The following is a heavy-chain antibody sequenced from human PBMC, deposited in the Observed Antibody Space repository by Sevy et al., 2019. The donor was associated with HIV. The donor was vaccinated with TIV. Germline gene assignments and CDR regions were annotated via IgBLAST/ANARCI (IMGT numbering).Heavy chain of an antibody. D-gene: IGHD2-2*01. CDR3: ARHGPAQAAPLLDLIPGASYYGVDV. J-gene: IGHJ6*02. Sequence: GESLKISCKGSGYNFTNFWLAWVRQMPGKGLEWTGFIYPGDSDIRLSPSFQGQVTISVDKSVSTAYLEWGSLRASDSAMYFCARHGPAQAAPLLDLIPGASYYGVDVWGQGTTVTVSS. CDR2: IYPGDSDI. CDR1: GYNFTNFW. V-gene: IGHV5-51*01.